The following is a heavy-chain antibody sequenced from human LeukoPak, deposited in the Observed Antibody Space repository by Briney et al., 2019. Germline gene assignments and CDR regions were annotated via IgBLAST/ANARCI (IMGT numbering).Heavy chain of an antibody. CDR1: GYTFTSYD. CDR2: MNPNSGNT. Sequence: ASVKVSCEASGYTFTSYDINWVRQATGQGLEWMGWMNPNSGNTGYAQKFQGRVTMTRNTSISTAYMELSSLRSEDTAVYYCARLRKGYSYGYIRDYWGQGTLVTVSS. CDR3: ARLRKGYSYGYIRDY. D-gene: IGHD5-18*01. V-gene: IGHV1-8*01. J-gene: IGHJ4*02.